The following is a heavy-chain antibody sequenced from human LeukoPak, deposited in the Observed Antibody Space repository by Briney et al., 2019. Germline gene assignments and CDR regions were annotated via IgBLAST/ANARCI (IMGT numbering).Heavy chain of an antibody. D-gene: IGHD2-2*01. V-gene: IGHV3-30*18. Sequence: GWPLRLSRAASGLTFSSYGMHWVRQPPGKGLGWVAVISYDGSNKYHADSVKGRFTISRDNSKNTLYLQMNSLRAEDTAVYYCAKDLRGCSSTSCYPGYWGQGTLVTVSS. CDR1: GLTFSSYG. J-gene: IGHJ4*02. CDR3: AKDLRGCSSTSCYPGY. CDR2: ISYDGSNK.